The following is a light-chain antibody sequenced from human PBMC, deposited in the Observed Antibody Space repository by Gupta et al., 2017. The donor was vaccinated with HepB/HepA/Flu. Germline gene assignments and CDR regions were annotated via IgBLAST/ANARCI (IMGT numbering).Light chain of an antibody. CDR2: DAS. J-gene: IGKJ3*01. CDR3: QHRSYCMFT. V-gene: IGKV3-11*01. Sequence: DIELTQSPATLSLSLGERATLSCRASQSGSSYLAWYQQKPGQAPRLLIYDASNRATGIPTRFSGSGSRTVFILTISSLQPEYVAFYYCQHRSYCMFTFGQGTKVDIK. CDR1: QSGSSY.